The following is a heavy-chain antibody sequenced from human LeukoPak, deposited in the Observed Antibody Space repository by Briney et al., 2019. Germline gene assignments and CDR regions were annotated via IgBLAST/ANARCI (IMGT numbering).Heavy chain of an antibody. CDR1: GFTFSSYG. CDR3: AKDSRQWYFDY. V-gene: IGHV3-33*06. CDR2: IWYDGSNK. D-gene: IGHD6-19*01. Sequence: GGSLRLSCAASGFTFSSYGMHWVRQAPGKGLEWVAVIWYDGSNKYYADSVKGRFTISRDNSKNTLYLQMNSLRAEDTAVYYCAKDSRQWYFDYWGQGTLVTVSS. J-gene: IGHJ4*02.